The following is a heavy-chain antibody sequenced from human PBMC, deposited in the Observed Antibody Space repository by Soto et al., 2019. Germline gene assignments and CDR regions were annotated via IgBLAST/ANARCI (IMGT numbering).Heavy chain of an antibody. CDR3: ARGTYNWNEVHDY. CDR2: ISAYNGNT. J-gene: IGHJ4*02. D-gene: IGHD1-1*01. CDR1: GYTFNSYG. V-gene: IGHV1-18*01. Sequence: QLQLVQSGAEVKKPGASVKVSCKASGYTFNSYGISWVRQAPGQGLEWMGWISAYNGNTYHAQRFQGRVSMTTDTSTSTAYMELRSLRSDDTAVYYCARGTYNWNEVHDYWGQGTLVTVSS.